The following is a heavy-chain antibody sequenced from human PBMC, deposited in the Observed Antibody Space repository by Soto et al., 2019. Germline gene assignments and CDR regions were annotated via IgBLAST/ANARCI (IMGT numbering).Heavy chain of an antibody. CDR3: ARGTDYGSRAFEI. D-gene: IGHD4-17*01. CDR2: IYYSGST. V-gene: IGHV4-30-4*01. CDR1: GGSISTGDYY. Sequence: SETLSLTCTVSGGSISTGDYYWSWIRQPPGKGLEWIGYIYYSGSTYYNPSLKSRVTISVDTSKNHFSLKLSSVTAADTAVYYCARGTDYGSRAFEIWGEGTMVTV. J-gene: IGHJ3*02.